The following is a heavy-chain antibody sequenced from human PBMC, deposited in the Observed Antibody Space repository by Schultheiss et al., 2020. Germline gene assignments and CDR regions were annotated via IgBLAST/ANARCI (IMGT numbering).Heavy chain of an antibody. CDR1: GYTFTSYG. D-gene: IGHD3-3*01. CDR3: ARVASYYDFWSGYYAYYYMDV. V-gene: IGHV1-18*01. J-gene: IGHJ6*03. Sequence: ASVKVSGKASGYTFTSYGISWVRQAPGQGLEWMGWISAYNGNTNYAQKLQGRVTMTTDTSTSTAYMELRSLRSDDTAVYYCARVASYYDFWSGYYAYYYMDVWGKGTTVTVSS. CDR2: ISAYNGNT.